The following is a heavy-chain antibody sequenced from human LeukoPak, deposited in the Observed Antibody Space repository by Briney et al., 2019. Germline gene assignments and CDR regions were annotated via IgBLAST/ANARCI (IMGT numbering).Heavy chain of an antibody. D-gene: IGHD6-19*01. Sequence: PSETLSLTCTVSGGSISSGGYYWSWIRQHPGKGLEWIGYVYYSGSTYYNPSLKSRVTISLDTSKNQFSLKLSSVTAADTAVYYCARADSSGYFDYWGQGTLVTVSS. V-gene: IGHV4-31*03. CDR3: ARADSSGYFDY. CDR1: GGSISSGGYY. J-gene: IGHJ4*02. CDR2: VYYSGST.